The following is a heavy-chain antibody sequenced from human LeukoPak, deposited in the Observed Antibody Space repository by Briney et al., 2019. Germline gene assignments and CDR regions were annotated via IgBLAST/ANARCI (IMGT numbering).Heavy chain of an antibody. Sequence: GGSLRLSCAASGNYCMHWVRQAPGKGLVWVSHINSDGSWTSYADSVKGRFTISKDNAKNTVYLQMNNLRAEDTAVYYCVSFYEAYWGRGTLVTVSS. V-gene: IGHV3-74*01. CDR3: VSFYEAY. CDR1: GNYC. J-gene: IGHJ4*02. D-gene: IGHD2/OR15-2a*01. CDR2: INSDGSWT.